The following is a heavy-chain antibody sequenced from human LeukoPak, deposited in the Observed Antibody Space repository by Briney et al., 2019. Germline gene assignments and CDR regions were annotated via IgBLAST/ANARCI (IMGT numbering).Heavy chain of an antibody. D-gene: IGHD1-26*01. V-gene: IGHV3-21*01. CDR2: ISSSSSSI. Sequence: GGSLRLSCAASGFIFSNYALLWVRQAPGKGLEWVSSISSSSSSIRYADSVKGRFTISRDNAKNSLYLQMNTLRAEDTAVYYCARVGSVGAFDIWGHGTMVTVSS. CDR1: GFIFSNYA. J-gene: IGHJ3*02. CDR3: ARVGSVGAFDI.